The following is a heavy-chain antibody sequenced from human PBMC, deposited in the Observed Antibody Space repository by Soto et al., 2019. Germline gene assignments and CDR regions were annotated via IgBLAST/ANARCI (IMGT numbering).Heavy chain of an antibody. Sequence: GGSLRLSCAASGFTFSSYAMSWVRQAPGKGLEWVSAISGSGGSTYYADSVKGRFTISRDNSKNTLYLQMNSLRAEDTAVYYCAKAGYCSSTSCYMAYYFDYWGQGTLVTVSS. CDR2: ISGSGGST. CDR1: GFTFSSYA. J-gene: IGHJ4*02. D-gene: IGHD2-2*02. CDR3: AKAGYCSSTSCYMAYYFDY. V-gene: IGHV3-23*01.